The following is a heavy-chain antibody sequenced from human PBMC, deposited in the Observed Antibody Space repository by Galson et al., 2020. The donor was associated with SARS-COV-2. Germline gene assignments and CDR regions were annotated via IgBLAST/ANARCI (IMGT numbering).Heavy chain of an antibody. V-gene: IGHV4-39*01. D-gene: IGHD2-21*02. J-gene: IGHJ5*02. CDR3: ARIGGDSNWFDP. CDR2: IYFTGTT. CDR1: GDSINSVSYY. Sequence: SETLSLTCTASGDSINSVSYYWGWVRQSPGKGLQWIGRIYFTGTTSYNPSLKSQVTISRDKSKNQFSLKVNSVIAADTGVYYCARIGGDSNWFDPWGQGILVTVSS.